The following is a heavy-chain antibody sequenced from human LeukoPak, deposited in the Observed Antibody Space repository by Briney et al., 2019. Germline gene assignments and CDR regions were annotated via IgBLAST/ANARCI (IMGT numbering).Heavy chain of an antibody. J-gene: IGHJ6*02. CDR2: IGTAGDT. CDR1: GFTLSRHD. D-gene: IGHD6-13*01. V-gene: IGHV3-13*04. Sequence: PGGSLRLSCAASGFTLSRHDKHWVRQPTGKGLEWVSAIGTAGDTYYPDSVKGRFTISRENAKNSLYLQMNSLSAGDTAVYYCAREGNIAAPGSTSYGMDVWGQGTTVTVSS. CDR3: AREGNIAAPGSTSYGMDV.